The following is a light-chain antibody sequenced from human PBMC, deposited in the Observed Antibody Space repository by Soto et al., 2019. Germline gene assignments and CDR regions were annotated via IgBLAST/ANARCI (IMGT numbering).Light chain of an antibody. CDR1: QSVSSSS. J-gene: IGKJ1*01. Sequence: EIVLTQSPGTLSLSPGEIATLSCRASQSVSSSSLAWDQQKPGQAPRLLIYGASSRPTGIPERFSGSGSGTDFTLTISRLAPEEFAVYYCQQYDTSPGTFGQGTKVEIK. CDR3: QQYDTSPGT. V-gene: IGKV3-20*01. CDR2: GAS.